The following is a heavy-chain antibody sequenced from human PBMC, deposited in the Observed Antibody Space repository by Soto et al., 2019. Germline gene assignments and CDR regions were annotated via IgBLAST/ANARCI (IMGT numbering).Heavy chain of an antibody. Sequence: LRLSCAASGFTLSSYSMNWVRRAPGKGLEWVSSITSSSSYIYYADSVKGRFTISRDNAKNSLYLQMNSLRAEDTAVYYCARAELAYCGGDCSGAFNIWGQGTMVTVSS. CDR2: ITSSSSYI. D-gene: IGHD2-21*02. V-gene: IGHV3-21*01. CDR1: GFTLSSYS. J-gene: IGHJ3*02. CDR3: ARAELAYCGGDCSGAFNI.